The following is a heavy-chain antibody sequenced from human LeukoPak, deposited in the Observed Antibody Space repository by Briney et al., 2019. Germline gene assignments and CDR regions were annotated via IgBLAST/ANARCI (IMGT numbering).Heavy chain of an antibody. Sequence: GASVKVSCKASGYTFTSYYMHWVRQAPGQGLEWMGIINPSGGSTSYAQKFQGRVTMTRDTSTSTVYMELSSLRSEDTAVYYCARAYYDFWNGYYTGYFDYWGQGTLVTVSS. D-gene: IGHD3-3*01. CDR3: ARAYYDFWNGYYTGYFDY. CDR1: GYTFTSYY. V-gene: IGHV1-46*01. CDR2: INPSGGST. J-gene: IGHJ4*02.